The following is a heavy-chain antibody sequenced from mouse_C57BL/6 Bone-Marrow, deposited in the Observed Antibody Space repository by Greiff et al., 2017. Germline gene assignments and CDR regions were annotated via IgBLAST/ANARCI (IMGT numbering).Heavy chain of an antibody. J-gene: IGHJ3*01. V-gene: IGHV5-4*03. CDR1: GFTFSSYA. Sequence: EVKLMASGGGLVKPGGSLKLSCAASGFTFSSYAMSWVRQTPEKRLEWVATIRDGGSYHYYPDNVKGRFTITRVNAKTTTSLQMSQLKSGATALYYCAKGLLCSTGFAYWGQGTLVTVAA. D-gene: IGHD1-1*01. CDR2: IRDGGSYH. CDR3: AKGLLCSTGFAY.